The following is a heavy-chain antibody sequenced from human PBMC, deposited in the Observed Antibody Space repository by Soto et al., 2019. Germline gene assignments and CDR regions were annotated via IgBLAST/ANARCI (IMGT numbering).Heavy chain of an antibody. CDR3: ARGFDSMIVVPPGPFDI. V-gene: IGHV4-30-2*01. CDR1: GASVSSGDYY. J-gene: IGHJ3*02. CDR2: IYHSGST. Sequence: TSETLSLTCTVSGASVSSGDYYWTWIRQPPGKGLEWIGYIYHSGSTYYNPSLKSRVTISVGRSKNQFSLKLSSVTAADTAVYYCARGFDSMIVVPPGPFDIWGQGTMVTVSS. D-gene: IGHD3-22*01.